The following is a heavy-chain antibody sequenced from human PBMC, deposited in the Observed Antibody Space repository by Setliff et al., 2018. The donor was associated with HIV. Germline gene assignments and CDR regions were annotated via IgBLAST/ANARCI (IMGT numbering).Heavy chain of an antibody. D-gene: IGHD3-22*01. CDR3: ARDVGSHYDSSEYYFDY. J-gene: IGHJ4*02. Sequence: SETLSLTCTVSGDSISSYSWSWIRQPPGKGLEWIGHIDYSGRTNYNPSLKSRVTISVDTSKNQFSLKLSSVTAADTAVYYCARDVGSHYDSSEYYFDYWGQGTLVTVSS. V-gene: IGHV4-59*01. CDR2: IDYSGRT. CDR1: GDSISSYS.